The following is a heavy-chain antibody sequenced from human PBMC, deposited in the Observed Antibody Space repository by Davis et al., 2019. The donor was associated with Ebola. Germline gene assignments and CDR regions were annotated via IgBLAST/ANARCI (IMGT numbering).Heavy chain of an antibody. V-gene: IGHV3-7*01. CDR3: ARVVTMIVVT. CDR1: GFTFSSYA. J-gene: IGHJ4*02. D-gene: IGHD3-22*01. CDR2: IKQDGSEK. Sequence: GESLKISCAASGFTFSSYAMSWVRQAPGKGLEWVANIKQDGSEKYYVDSVTGRFTISRDNAKNSLYLQMNSLRAEDTAVYYCARVVTMIVVTWGQGTLVTVSS.